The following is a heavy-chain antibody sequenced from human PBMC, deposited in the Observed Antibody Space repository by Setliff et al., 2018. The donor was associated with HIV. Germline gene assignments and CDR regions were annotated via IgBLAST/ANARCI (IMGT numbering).Heavy chain of an antibody. CDR1: GFTFSNYA. V-gene: IGHV3-23*01. CDR2: ITSSGDNT. J-gene: IGHJ3*02. CDR3: AKPRITSQYDALDI. Sequence: GGSLRLSCAASGFTFSNYAMTWARQAPGKGLEWVSVITSSGDNTYYADFVKGRFTISRDNSKNTVYLQMNSLRVDDTAVYYCAKPRITSQYDALDIWGQVTMVTVSS. D-gene: IGHD2-2*01.